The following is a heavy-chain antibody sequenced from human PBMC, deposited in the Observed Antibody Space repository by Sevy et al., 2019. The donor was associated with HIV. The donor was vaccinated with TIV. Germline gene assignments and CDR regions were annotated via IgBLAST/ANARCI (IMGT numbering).Heavy chain of an antibody. D-gene: IGHD3-3*01. CDR2: IYYSGST. J-gene: IGHJ5*02. CDR1: GGSISSYY. V-gene: IGHV4-59*01. CDR3: ARSFGVVNNWFDP. Sequence: SETLSLTCTVSGGSISSYYWNWIRQPPGKGLEWIGYIYYSGSTNYNPSLKSRVTISVDTSKNQFSLKLSSVTAADTAVYYCARSFGVVNNWFDPWGQGTLVTVSS.